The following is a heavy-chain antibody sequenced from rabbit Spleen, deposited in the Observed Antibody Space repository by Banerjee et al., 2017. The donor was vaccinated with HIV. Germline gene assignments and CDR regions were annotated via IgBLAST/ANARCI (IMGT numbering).Heavy chain of an antibody. D-gene: IGHD1-1*01. CDR2: IDPVFGST. Sequence: QEQLVESGGGLVTPGGTLTLTCTASGFSFSSGYDMCWVRQAPGKGLEWIGYIDPVFGSTYYASWVNGRFTISKTSSTTVTLQMTSLTAADTATYFCARNYVNAFDPWGQGTLVTVS. CDR3: ARNYVNAFDP. J-gene: IGHJ2*01. V-gene: IGHV1S45*01. CDR1: GFSFSSGYD.